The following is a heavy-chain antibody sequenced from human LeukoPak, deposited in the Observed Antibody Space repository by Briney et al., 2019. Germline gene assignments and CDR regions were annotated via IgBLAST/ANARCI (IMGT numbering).Heavy chain of an antibody. CDR2: ISYDGSNK. CDR1: GFTFSSYG. Sequence: GSLRLSCAASGFTFSSYGMHWVRQAPGKGLEWVAVISYDGSNKYYADSVKGRFTISRDNSKNTLYLQMNSLRAEDTAVYYCANDAIDYYGSGSYFYYFDYWGQGTLVTVSS. CDR3: ANDAIDYYGSGSYFYYFDY. V-gene: IGHV3-30*18. J-gene: IGHJ4*02. D-gene: IGHD3-10*01.